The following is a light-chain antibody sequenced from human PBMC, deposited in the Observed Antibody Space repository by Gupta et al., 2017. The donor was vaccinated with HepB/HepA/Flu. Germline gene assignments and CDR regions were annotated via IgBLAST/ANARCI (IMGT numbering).Light chain of an antibody. J-gene: IGKJ3*01. CDR1: QSVKSDY. CDR2: GSS. CDR3: QWYGSSPLFT. Sequence: ETVLTQSPGTLSLFPGERATLSCRSSQSVKSDYLAWYQQKPGQSPRLLIYGSSIRATGIPDRFSGSESGTGFTLTISRREPEDFAVYYCQWYGSSPLFTFGAGSKVDIK. V-gene: IGKV3-20*01.